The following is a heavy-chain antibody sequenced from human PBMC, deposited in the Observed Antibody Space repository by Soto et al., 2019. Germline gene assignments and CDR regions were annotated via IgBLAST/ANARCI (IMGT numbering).Heavy chain of an antibody. CDR3: ARQGYYYDSSGYWRPFDY. V-gene: IGHV4-59*08. CDR2: IYYSGST. Sequence: SETLSLTCTVSGGSISSYYWSWIRQPPGKGLEWIGYIYYSGSTNYNPSLKSRVTISVDTSKNQFSLKLSSVTAADTAVYYCARQGYYYDSSGYWRPFDYWGQGTLVTVSS. J-gene: IGHJ4*02. D-gene: IGHD3-22*01. CDR1: GGSISSYY.